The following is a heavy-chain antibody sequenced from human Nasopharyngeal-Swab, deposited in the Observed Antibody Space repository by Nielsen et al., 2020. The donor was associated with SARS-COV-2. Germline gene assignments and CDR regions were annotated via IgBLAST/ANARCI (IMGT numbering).Heavy chain of an antibody. Sequence: GESLKIFCAASGFTFSSYAMHWVRQAPGKGLEWVAVISYDGSNKYYADSVKGRFTISRDNSKNTLYLQMNSLRAEDTAVYYCARDWIHDYGDYGHYYYGMDVWGQGTTVTVSS. CDR3: ARDWIHDYGDYGHYYYGMDV. J-gene: IGHJ6*02. V-gene: IGHV3-30-3*01. CDR1: GFTFSSYA. CDR2: ISYDGSNK. D-gene: IGHD4-17*01.